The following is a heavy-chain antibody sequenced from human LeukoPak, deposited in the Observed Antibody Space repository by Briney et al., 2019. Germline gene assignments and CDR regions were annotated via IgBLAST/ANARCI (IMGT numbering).Heavy chain of an antibody. V-gene: IGHV4-34*01. J-gene: IGHJ4*02. Sequence: KSSETLSLTCAVYGGSFSGYYWSWIRQPPGKGLEWIGEINHSGSTNYNPSLKSRVTISVDTSKNQFSLKLSSVTAADTAVYYCASGDCSSTSCYGGPFDYWGQGTLVTVSS. CDR3: ASGDCSSTSCYGGPFDY. CDR1: GGSFSGYY. CDR2: INHSGST. D-gene: IGHD2-2*01.